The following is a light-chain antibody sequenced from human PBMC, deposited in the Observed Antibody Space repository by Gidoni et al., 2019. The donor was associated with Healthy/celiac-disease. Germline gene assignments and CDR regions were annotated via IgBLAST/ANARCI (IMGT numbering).Light chain of an antibody. J-gene: IGLJ3*02. CDR1: SSNIGAVLA. CDR3: QSYNSGLGGSV. CDR2: GNR. V-gene: IGLV1-40*01. Sequence: SVLTQPPSVSGAPGQRVTISCTGRSSNIGAVLAVHWYQQLPGTTPKLLTYGNRVRPSGVPDRFSGSKSGTTASLAITGLQTEDEADYYCQSYNSGLGGSVFGGGTKLTVL.